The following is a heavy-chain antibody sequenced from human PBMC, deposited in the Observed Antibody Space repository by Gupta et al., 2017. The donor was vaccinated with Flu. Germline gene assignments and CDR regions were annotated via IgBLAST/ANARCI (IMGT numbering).Heavy chain of an antibody. V-gene: IGHV2-5*02. J-gene: IGHJ4*02. D-gene: IGHD6-13*01. CDR2: IYWDDDK. CDR1: GFSLSTGGVG. Sequence: QSTLSESGLPLSNPTQIHPLTSPFPGFSLSTGGVGVGWIRQPPGKALAWLALIYWDDDKRYSPTLKSMLTINKDTTKNQEILTKTNMDPLNTAKXSXARMYCXLNRSSWYCSLDFWGQGTLVTVSS. CDR3: ARMYCXLNRSSWYCSLDF.